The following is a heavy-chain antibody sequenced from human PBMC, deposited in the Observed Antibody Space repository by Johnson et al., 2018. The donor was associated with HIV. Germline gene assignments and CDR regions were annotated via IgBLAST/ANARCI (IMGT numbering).Heavy chain of an antibody. Sequence: QMLLVESGGGVVQPGGSLRLSCAAFGFTFSSYGMHWVRQAPGKGLEWVAFIRYDGSNKYYADSVKGRFTISRDNSKNTLYLQMNSLRAEDTAVYYCAKGKKSLPDALDIWGQGTMVTVSS. CDR2: IRYDGSNK. J-gene: IGHJ3*02. V-gene: IGHV3-30*02. CDR1: GFTFSSYG. CDR3: AKGKKSLPDALDI.